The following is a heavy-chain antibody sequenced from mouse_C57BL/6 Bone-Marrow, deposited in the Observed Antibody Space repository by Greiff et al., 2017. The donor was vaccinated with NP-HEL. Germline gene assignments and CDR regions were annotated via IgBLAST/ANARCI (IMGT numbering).Heavy chain of an antibody. CDR1: GYTFTSYW. V-gene: IGHV1-69*01. CDR3: AREPYSNPYYAMDY. Sequence: QVQLQQPGAELVMPGASVKLSCKASGYTFTSYWMHWVKQRPGPGLEWIGEIDPSDSYTNYNQKFKGKSTLTVDKSSSTAYMQLSSLTSEDSAVYYCAREPYSNPYYAMDYWGQGTSVTVSS. CDR2: IDPSDSYT. J-gene: IGHJ4*01. D-gene: IGHD2-5*01.